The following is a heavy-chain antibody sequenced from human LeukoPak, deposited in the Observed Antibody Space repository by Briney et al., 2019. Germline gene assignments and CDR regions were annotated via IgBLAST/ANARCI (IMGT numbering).Heavy chain of an antibody. CDR1: GGSISSYY. CDR2: IYYSGST. Sequence: SETLSLTCTVSGGSISSYYWSWIRQPPGKGLEWIGYIYYSGSTNYNPSLKSRVTISVDTSKNQFSLKLSSLTAADTAVYYCARGGPGYSSSWYVLYYYYMDVWGKGTTVTVS. CDR3: ARGGPGYSSSWYVLYYYYMDV. J-gene: IGHJ6*03. V-gene: IGHV4-59*01. D-gene: IGHD6-13*01.